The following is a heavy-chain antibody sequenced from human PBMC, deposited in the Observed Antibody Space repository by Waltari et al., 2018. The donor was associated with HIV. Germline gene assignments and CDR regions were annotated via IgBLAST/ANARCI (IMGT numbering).Heavy chain of an antibody. CDR2: IYHSGST. D-gene: IGHD6-13*01. CDR3: ARVDDTSSWSDYFDY. J-gene: IGHJ4*02. CDR1: GYSISSGYY. V-gene: IGHV4-38-2*01. Sequence: QVQLQESGPGLVKPSETLSLTCVVSGYSISSGYYWGWIRQPPGKGLEWIGSIYHSGSTHYTPSLKSRVTISVDTSKNQFSRKLSSVTAADTAVYYCARVDDTSSWSDYFDYWGQGTLVTVSS.